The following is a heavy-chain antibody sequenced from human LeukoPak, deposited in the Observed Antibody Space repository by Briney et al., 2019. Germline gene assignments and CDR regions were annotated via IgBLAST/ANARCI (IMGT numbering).Heavy chain of an antibody. D-gene: IGHD3-10*01. CDR1: GFTFSIYA. CDR3: AKDWATMVRGVIIAYYFDY. J-gene: IGHJ4*02. Sequence: GGSRRLSCAASGFTFSIYAMSWVRQAPGKGLEWVSTISYNGGDTYYADSVKGRFTISRDNSKNTLYLQMNSLRAEDTAVYYCAKDWATMVRGVIIAYYFDYWGQGTLVTVSS. CDR2: ISYNGGDT. V-gene: IGHV3-23*01.